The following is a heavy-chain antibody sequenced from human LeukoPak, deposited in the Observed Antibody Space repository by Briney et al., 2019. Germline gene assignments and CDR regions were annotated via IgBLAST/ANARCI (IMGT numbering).Heavy chain of an antibody. D-gene: IGHD4-11*01. Sequence: SVKVSWKASGGTFSSYAISWVRQAAGQGLEWRGGIIPIFGTANYAQKFQGRVTITADKSTSTAYMELSGLRSEDTAVYYCARRLSTVTTFSGWFDPWGQGTLVTVSS. CDR2: IIPIFGTA. J-gene: IGHJ5*02. CDR3: ARRLSTVTTFSGWFDP. CDR1: GGTFSSYA. V-gene: IGHV1-69*06.